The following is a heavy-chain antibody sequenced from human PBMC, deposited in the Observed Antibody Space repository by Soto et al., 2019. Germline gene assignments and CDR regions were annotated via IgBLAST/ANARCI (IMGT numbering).Heavy chain of an antibody. CDR1: GGSISSGGYS. J-gene: IGHJ4*02. Sequence: SETLSLTCAVSGGSISSGGYSWSWIRQPPGKGLEWIGYIYHSGSTYYNPSPKSRVTISLDRSKNQFSLKLTSVTAADTAVYYCARDKITGHFDYWGQGTLVTVSS. V-gene: IGHV4-30-2*01. CDR2: IYHSGST. CDR3: ARDKITGHFDY. D-gene: IGHD2-8*02.